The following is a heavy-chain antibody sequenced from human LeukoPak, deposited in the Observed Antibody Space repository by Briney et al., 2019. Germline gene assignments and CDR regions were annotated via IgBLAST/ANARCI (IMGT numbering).Heavy chain of an antibody. J-gene: IGHJ6*02. V-gene: IGHV3-23*01. CDR1: GVTFTNYA. Sequence: GGSLRLSCAASGVTFTNYAMTWVRQAPGKGLEWVSGISISGGSTDYADSVKGRFTISRDNSKNTLYLQMNSLRAEDTAVYYCARDRGFGDVRYYYYYGMDVWGQGTTVTVSS. CDR2: ISISGGST. D-gene: IGHD3-10*01. CDR3: ARDRGFGDVRYYYYYGMDV.